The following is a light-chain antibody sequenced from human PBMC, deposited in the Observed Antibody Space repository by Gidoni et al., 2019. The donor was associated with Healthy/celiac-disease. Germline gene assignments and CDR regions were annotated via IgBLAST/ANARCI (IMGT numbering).Light chain of an antibody. J-gene: IGKJ3*01. CDR2: GAS. V-gene: IGKV3-20*01. Sequence: EIVLTQSPGTLSLSPGERATLSCRASQSVSSSYLAWYQQKPGQAPRLLIYGASSRATGIPDRFSGSGSGTDFTLTISRLEPEDFAVYYCQLPFTFXPXTKVDIK. CDR3: QLPFT. CDR1: QSVSSSY.